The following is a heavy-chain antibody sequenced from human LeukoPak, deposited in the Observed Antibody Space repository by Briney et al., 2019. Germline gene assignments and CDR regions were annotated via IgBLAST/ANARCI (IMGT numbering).Heavy chain of an antibody. J-gene: IGHJ4*02. CDR2: IYHSGST. CDR1: GYPISSGYY. Sequence: SETLSLTCSVSGYPISSGYYWGWIRQPPGKGLEWIGSIYHSGSTYYNPSLKSRVTISVDTSKNQFSLKLSSVTAADTAVYYCARVVDYLDYWGQGTLVIVSS. CDR3: ARVVDYLDY. V-gene: IGHV4-38-2*02. D-gene: IGHD2-15*01.